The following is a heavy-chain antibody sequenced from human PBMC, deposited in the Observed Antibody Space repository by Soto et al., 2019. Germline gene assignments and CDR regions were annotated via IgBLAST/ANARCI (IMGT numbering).Heavy chain of an antibody. J-gene: IGHJ4*02. CDR1: GFTFSSYG. Sequence: QVQLVESGGGVVQPGRSLRLSCAASGFTFSSYGMHWVRQAPGKGLEWVAVIWYDGSNKDYADSVKGRFTISRDNSKNPLYLQMNSLRAEDTAVYYCAKDPGWSSSWVYFDYWGQGALVTVSS. CDR3: AKDPGWSSSWVYFDY. D-gene: IGHD6-13*01. CDR2: IWYDGSNK. V-gene: IGHV3-33*06.